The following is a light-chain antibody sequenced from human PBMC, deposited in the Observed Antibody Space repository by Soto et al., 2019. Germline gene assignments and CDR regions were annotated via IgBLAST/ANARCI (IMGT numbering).Light chain of an antibody. V-gene: IGKV4-1*01. J-gene: IGKJ3*01. CDR1: QSVFYGSNNRNY. CDR3: QQYYNNPIT. CDR2: WAS. Sequence: DIVMTQSPDSLDVSLGERATINCKSSQSVFYGSNNRNYLAWYQQKPGQAPKLLIFWASTRESGVPDRFSGSGSGTNFTLTISGLQAEDVAVYYCQQYYNNPITFGPGTRVDIK.